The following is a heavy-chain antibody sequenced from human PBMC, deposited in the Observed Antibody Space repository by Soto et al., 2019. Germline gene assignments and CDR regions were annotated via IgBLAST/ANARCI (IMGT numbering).Heavy chain of an antibody. CDR3: SRDLVAGSGSCDS. D-gene: IGHD3-10*01. J-gene: IGHJ4*02. CDR2: IRPDGSGS. V-gene: IGHV3-74*01. CDR1: GFAFSNHW. Sequence: EVQLVESGGGLVQPGGSLRLSCAASGFAFSNHWMHWFRQAPGKGLVWVSRIRPDGSGSNYADSVQGRFAISRDNAQNTVYLQMNSLRVKDTALYYCSRDLVAGSGSCDSWGQGTLVTVSS.